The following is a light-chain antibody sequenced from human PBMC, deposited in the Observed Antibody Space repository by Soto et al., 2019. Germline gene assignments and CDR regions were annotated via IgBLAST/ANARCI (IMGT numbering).Light chain of an antibody. J-gene: IGKJ5*01. CDR1: QSLLDSNGNNH. V-gene: IGKV2-28*01. CDR3: MQALQTPLT. Sequence: DIVMTQSPFSLPVIPGEPASISCWSSQSLLDSNGNNHLNWYLQKPGQSPQVLIYLGSNRASGVPARFSGSGSGTDFTLKISRVEAEDVGVYYCMQALQTPLTFGQGTRLEMK. CDR2: LGS.